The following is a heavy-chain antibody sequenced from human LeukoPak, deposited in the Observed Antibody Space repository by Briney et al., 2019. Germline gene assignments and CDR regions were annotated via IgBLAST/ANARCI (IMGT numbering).Heavy chain of an antibody. CDR1: GGTFSSYA. D-gene: IGHD6-6*01. V-gene: IGHV1-69*13. CDR2: IIPIFGTA. J-gene: IGHJ4*02. CDR3: ARARSIAARPFDY. Sequence: SVKVSCKASGGTFSSYAISWVRQAPGQGLEWMGGIIPIFGTANYAQKFQGRVTITADESTSTAYMELSRLRSDDTAVYYCARARSIAARPFDYWGQGTLVTVSS.